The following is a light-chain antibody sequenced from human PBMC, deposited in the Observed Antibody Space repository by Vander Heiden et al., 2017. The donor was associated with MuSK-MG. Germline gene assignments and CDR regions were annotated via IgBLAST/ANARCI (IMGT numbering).Light chain of an antibody. CDR3: QQDNNYWT. V-gene: IGKV1-5*01. CDR2: DAS. J-gene: IGKJ1*01. CDR1: QSISNR. Sequence: DIQMTQSPSTLSAYVGDRVTITCRASQSISNRLAWYQQKPGKAPKLLIYDASSFESGVPSRFSGSGSGTEFTLTITSLQPDDFATYYCQQDNNYWTFGQGTKVEIK.